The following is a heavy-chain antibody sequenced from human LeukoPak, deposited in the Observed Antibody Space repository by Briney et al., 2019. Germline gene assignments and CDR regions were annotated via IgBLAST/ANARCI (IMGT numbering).Heavy chain of an antibody. CDR1: GYTFTSYD. CDR2: MNPNSGNT. D-gene: IGHD3-16*01. CDR3: ARESLPLGDAFDI. V-gene: IGHV1-8*01. Sequence: ASVKVSCKASGYTFTSYDINWVRQATGQGLEWMGWMNPNSGNTGYAQKFQGRVTMTRNTSISTAYMELSSLRSEDTAVYYCARESLPLGDAFDIWDQGTMVTVSS. J-gene: IGHJ3*02.